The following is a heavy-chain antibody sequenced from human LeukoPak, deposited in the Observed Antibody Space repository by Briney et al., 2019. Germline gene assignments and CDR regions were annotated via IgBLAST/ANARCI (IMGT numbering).Heavy chain of an antibody. D-gene: IGHD4-11*01. CDR2: INQDGSKK. J-gene: IGHJ4*02. V-gene: IGHV3-7*01. CDR1: RFTFSNYW. Sequence: GGSLRLSCVVSRFTFSNYWMSWVRQAPGKGLEWVANINQDGSKKVYADSMKGRFTISRDNAKESLYLQLNSLRADDTAVYYCAKWGPHCVGDYSPALDSWGQGTLVTVSS. CDR3: AKWGPHCVGDYSPALDS.